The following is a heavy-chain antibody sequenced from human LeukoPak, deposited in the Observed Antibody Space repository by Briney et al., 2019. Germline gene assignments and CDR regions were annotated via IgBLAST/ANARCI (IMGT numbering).Heavy chain of an antibody. CDR1: GYTFTSYD. Sequence: ASVKVSCKASGYTFTSYDINWVRQATGQGLEWMGWMNPNSGNTGYAQKFQGRVTMTRNTSISTAYMELSSLRSEDTAVYYCARDGGDGYSYGYPLAYWGQGTLVTVSS. CDR2: MNPNSGNT. CDR3: ARDGGDGYSYGYPLAY. J-gene: IGHJ4*02. D-gene: IGHD5-18*01. V-gene: IGHV1-8*01.